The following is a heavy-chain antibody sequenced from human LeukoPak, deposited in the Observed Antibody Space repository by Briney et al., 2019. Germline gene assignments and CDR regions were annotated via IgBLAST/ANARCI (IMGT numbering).Heavy chain of an antibody. J-gene: IGHJ4*02. CDR3: ARGIAAAPLWLPLGY. CDR1: GYTFTGYY. CDR2: INPNSGGT. Sequence: GASVKVSCKASGYTFTGYYMHWVRQAPGQGLEWMGWINPNSGGTNCAQKFQGRVTMTRDTSISTAYMELSRLRSDDTAAYYCARGIAAAPLWLPLGYWGQGTLVTVSS. V-gene: IGHV1-2*02. D-gene: IGHD6-13*01.